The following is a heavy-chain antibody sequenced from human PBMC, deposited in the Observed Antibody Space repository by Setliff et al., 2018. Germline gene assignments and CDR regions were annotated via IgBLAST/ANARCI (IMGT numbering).Heavy chain of an antibody. J-gene: IGHJ5*01. Sequence: PSETLSLTCSVSGGSITSRSYYWGWIRQSPGKGLEWLGTIYYSGTTYYNSSLRSRVSISTDTSKNEFSLRLSSVTAADTAVYYCVKPTWAGEVSSPFAFWFESWGREPWSPSPQ. V-gene: IGHV4-39*01. CDR1: GGSITSRSYY. D-gene: IGHD3-3*01. CDR2: IYYSGTT. CDR3: VKPTWAGEVSSPFAFWFES.